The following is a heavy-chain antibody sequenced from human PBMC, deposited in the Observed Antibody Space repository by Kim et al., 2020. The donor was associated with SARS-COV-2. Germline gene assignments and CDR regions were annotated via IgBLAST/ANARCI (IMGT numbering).Heavy chain of an antibody. D-gene: IGHD5-18*01. CDR1: SGSINSHY. CDR3: ATWGYSYSSGFDY. J-gene: IGHJ4*02. Sequence: SETLSLTCTVSSGSINSHYWSWIRQPPGRGLEWIGYTHSSVATKYNPSLESRVTILLDTSKRQISLKLSSVTSEDTAFYFCATWGYSYSSGFDYWGQGTLVIVSS. V-gene: IGHV4-59*11. CDR2: THSSVAT.